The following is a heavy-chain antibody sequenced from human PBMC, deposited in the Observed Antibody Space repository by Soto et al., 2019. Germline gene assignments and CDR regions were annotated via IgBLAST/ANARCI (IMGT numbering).Heavy chain of an antibody. CDR1: GDSISSADYF. J-gene: IGHJ4*02. CDR3: ARAPYPPKDRNDF. Sequence: SETLSLTCSVSGDSISSADYFWTWIRQSPGKGLEWMGYIFHSGTTYYNPSLKGRLLISIENSKNQFSLRLTSVTAADSAVYFCARAPYPPKDRNDFWGPGTLVTVSS. CDR2: IFHSGTT. V-gene: IGHV4-30-4*01.